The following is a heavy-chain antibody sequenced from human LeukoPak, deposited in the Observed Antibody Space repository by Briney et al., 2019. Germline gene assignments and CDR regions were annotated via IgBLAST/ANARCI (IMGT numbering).Heavy chain of an antibody. J-gene: IGHJ4*02. D-gene: IGHD3-10*02. CDR3: ATMFGESSDFDH. Sequence: TSETLSLTCVVSGGSISAYYWNWIRQPAGKGLEWIGRLHSSGETTSNPSLMSRATMSLDTPRNHFSLNLTSVTAADTAIYYCATMFGESSDFDHWGQGTLVTVSS. CDR2: LHSSGET. V-gene: IGHV4-4*07. CDR1: GGSISAYY.